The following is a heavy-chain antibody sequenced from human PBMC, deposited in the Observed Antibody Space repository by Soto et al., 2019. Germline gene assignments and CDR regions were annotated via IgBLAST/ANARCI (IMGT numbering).Heavy chain of an antibody. D-gene: IGHD3-10*01. CDR1: GYTFTSYD. CDR3: ARGRAELLWFGELLYGMDV. CDR2: MNPNSGNT. Sequence: ASVKVSCKASGYTFTSYDINWVRQATGQGLEWMGWMNPNSGNTGYAQKFQGRVTMTRDTSISTAYMELSSLRSEDTAVYYCARGRAELLWFGELLYGMDVWGQGTTVTVSS. J-gene: IGHJ6*02. V-gene: IGHV1-8*01.